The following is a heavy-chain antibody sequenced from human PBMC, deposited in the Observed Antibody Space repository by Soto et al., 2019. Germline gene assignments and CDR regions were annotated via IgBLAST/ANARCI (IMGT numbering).Heavy chain of an antibody. J-gene: IGHJ6*03. D-gene: IGHD2-21*01. V-gene: IGHV4-34*01. Sequence: AGTMSLTCVVSGETLYVYVGSGILKKPGMALEWIGEINHLGSINYNPSLKSRVTMSVDTSKNQFSLTLNSVTAADTATYYCARGGISHWAYFYYMDVWDRGTTVTVSS. CDR2: INHLGSI. CDR3: ARGGISHWAYFYYMDV. CDR1: GETLYVYV.